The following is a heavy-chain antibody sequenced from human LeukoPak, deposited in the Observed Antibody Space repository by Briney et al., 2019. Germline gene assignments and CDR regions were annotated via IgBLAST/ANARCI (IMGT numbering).Heavy chain of an antibody. D-gene: IGHD6-13*01. CDR3: ATPFIAAAGSSPHDAFDI. CDR1: GFTFSSYS. Sequence: GGSLRLSCAASGFTFSSYSMNWVRQAPGKGLEWVSYISSSSSTIYYADSVKGRFTISRDNAKNSLYLQMNSLRAEDTAVYYCATPFIAAAGSSPHDAFDIWGQGTMVTVSS. J-gene: IGHJ3*02. CDR2: ISSSSSTI. V-gene: IGHV3-48*01.